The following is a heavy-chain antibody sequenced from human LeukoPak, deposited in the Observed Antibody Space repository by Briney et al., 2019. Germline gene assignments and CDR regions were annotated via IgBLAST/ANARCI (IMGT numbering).Heavy chain of an antibody. J-gene: IGHJ1*01. D-gene: IGHD2/OR15-2a*01. Sequence: SVKVSCKASGGTFSSYEISWVRQAPGQGLEWMGGIIPIFGTANYAQKFQGRVTITADKSTSTAYMELSSLRSEDTAVYYCARSTTPNDNEYFEHWGQGTLVTVSS. CDR3: ARSTTPNDNEYFEH. V-gene: IGHV1-69*06. CDR2: IIPIFGTA. CDR1: GGTFSSYE.